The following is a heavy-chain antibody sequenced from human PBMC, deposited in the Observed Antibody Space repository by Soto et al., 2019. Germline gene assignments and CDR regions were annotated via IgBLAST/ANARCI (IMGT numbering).Heavy chain of an antibody. J-gene: IGHJ4*02. CDR3: ASSDTYYYGSGSYYYFDY. CDR2: IIPILGIA. V-gene: IGHV1-69*02. Sequence: GASVKVSCKASGGTFSSYTISWVRQAPGQGLEWMGRIIPILGIANYAQKFQGRVTITADKSTSTAYMELSSLRSEDTAVYYCASSDTYYYGSGSYYYFDYWGQGTLVTVSS. D-gene: IGHD3-10*01. CDR1: GGTFSSYT.